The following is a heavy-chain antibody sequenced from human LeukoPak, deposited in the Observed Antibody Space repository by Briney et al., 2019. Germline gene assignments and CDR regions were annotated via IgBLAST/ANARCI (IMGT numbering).Heavy chain of an antibody. V-gene: IGHV3-66*04. CDR1: GFTVSSNY. CDR2: IYPNGNT. Sequence: GGSLRLSCAASGFTVSSNYMNWVRQAPGKGPEWVSMIYPNGNTFYTDSVKGRFTISRDNSKNTLDLQMNSLRAEDTAVYYCARRGHGYGSPFDYWGQGTLVTVSS. D-gene: IGHD5-18*01. J-gene: IGHJ4*02. CDR3: ARRGHGYGSPFDY.